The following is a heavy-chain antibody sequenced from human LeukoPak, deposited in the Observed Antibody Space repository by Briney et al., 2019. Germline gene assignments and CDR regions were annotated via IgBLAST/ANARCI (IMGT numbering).Heavy chain of an antibody. D-gene: IGHD5-18*01. CDR2: IAYNGIP. CDR1: GGSINSDY. CDR3: ARASRGYSYGYHY. J-gene: IGHJ4*02. Sequence: SETLSLTCTVSGGSINSDYWTWIRQSPGKGLEWIGYIAYNGIPNYNPSLKSRVTISVDTSKNQFSLKLSSVTAADTAVYYCARASRGYSYGYHYWGQGTLVTVSS. V-gene: IGHV4-59*12.